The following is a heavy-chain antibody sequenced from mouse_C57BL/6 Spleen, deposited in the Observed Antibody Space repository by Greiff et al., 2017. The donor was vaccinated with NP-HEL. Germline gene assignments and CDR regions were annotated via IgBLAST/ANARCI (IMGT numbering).Heavy chain of an antibody. J-gene: IGHJ4*01. D-gene: IGHD2-10*02. CDR2: IWRGGST. CDR3: ARNGYGKGAMDY. Sequence: QVQLKESGPGLVQPSQSLSITCTVSGFSLTSYGVHWVRQSPGKGLEWLGVIWRGGSTDYYAAFMSRLSITKDNSKSQVFFKMNSLQADDTAIYYCARNGYGKGAMDYWGQGTSVTVSS. CDR1: GFSLTSYG. V-gene: IGHV2-5*01.